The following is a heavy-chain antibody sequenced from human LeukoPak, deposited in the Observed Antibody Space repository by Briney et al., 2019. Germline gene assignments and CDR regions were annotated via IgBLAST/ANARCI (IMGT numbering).Heavy chain of an antibody. J-gene: IGHJ4*02. CDR1: GGSVSSGSYY. D-gene: IGHD2-15*01. Sequence: SETLSLTCTVSGGSVSSGSYYWSWIRQPPGKGLEWIGYIYYSGSTNYNPSLKSRVTISVDTSKNQFSLKVSSVTAADTAVYYCARGEDLDYWGQGTLVTVSS. V-gene: IGHV4-61*01. CDR2: IYYSGST. CDR3: ARGEDLDY.